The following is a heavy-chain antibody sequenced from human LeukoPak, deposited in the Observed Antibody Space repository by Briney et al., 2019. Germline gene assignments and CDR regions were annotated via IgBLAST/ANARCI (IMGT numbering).Heavy chain of an antibody. CDR3: ARGGYTYGPGL. V-gene: IGHV3-23*01. J-gene: IGHJ4*02. CDR1: GGSISSYY. D-gene: IGHD5-18*01. CDR2: ITGSSSSL. Sequence: PSETLSLTCTVSGGSISSYYWSWVRQAPGKGLEWVSGITGSSSSLYYIDSVKGRFTISRDNSMNTVYLQMNSLRVEDTALYYCARGGYTYGPGLWGQGVLVTVSS.